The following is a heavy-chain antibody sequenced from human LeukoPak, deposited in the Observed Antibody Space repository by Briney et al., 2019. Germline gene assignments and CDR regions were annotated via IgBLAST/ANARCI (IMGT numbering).Heavy chain of an antibody. CDR2: INPNSGGT. J-gene: IGHJ6*04. CDR1: GYTFTGYY. V-gene: IGHV1-2*02. D-gene: IGHD5-18*01. CDR3: ARDRSGTAIEDYYHMDV. Sequence: ASVKVSCKASGYTFTGYYMHWVRQAPGQGLEWMGWINPNSGGTNYAQKLQGRVAMTTDTSTGTVYMELRNLRSDDTAVYYCARDRSGTAIEDYYHMDVWGKGTTVTISS.